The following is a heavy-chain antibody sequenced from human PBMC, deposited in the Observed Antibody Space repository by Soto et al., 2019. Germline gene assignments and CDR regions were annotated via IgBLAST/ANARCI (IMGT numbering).Heavy chain of an antibody. V-gene: IGHV1-8*01. Sequence: QVQLVQSGAEVKKPGASVKVSCKASGYTFTSYDINWVRQATGQGLEWMGRMNPNNGNTAYAQKFQGRVTMTRTTSISTAYMELSSLRSEDTAVYYCARGADNWNDGYWFDPWGQGTLGTVSS. CDR1: GYTFTSYD. CDR2: MNPNNGNT. D-gene: IGHD1-1*01. CDR3: ARGADNWNDGYWFDP. J-gene: IGHJ5*02.